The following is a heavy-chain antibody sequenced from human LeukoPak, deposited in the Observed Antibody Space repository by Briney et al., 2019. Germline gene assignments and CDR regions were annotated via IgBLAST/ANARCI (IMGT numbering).Heavy chain of an antibody. J-gene: IGHJ6*03. D-gene: IGHD3-16*01. Sequence: ASVKVSCKASGYTVTGYYIHWVRQAPGQGLEWMGWITPNSDDTDYAQKFQGRVTMTRDTSTSTVYMELSSLTSEDTAVYYCARARGLGYHYYMDVWGKGTTVTISS. CDR3: ARARGLGYHYYMDV. V-gene: IGHV1-2*02. CDR1: GYTVTGYY. CDR2: ITPNSDDT.